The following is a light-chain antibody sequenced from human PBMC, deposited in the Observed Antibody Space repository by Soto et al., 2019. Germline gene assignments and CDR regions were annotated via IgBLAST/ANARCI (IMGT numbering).Light chain of an antibody. CDR3: QQYASSPIT. CDR1: QTVSSSY. V-gene: IGKV3D-20*01. J-gene: IGKJ5*01. CDR2: DAS. Sequence: IVLTQSPATLSLSPGERATLSCGASQTVSSSYLAWYRQKPGLAPTLLIYDASSRAAGIPDRFSGSGSETDFTLIISRVEPEDFAVYYCQQYASSPITFGQGTRLEIK.